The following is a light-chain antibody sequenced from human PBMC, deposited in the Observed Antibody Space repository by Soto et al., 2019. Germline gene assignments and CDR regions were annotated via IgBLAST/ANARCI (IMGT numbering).Light chain of an antibody. V-gene: IGKV3-20*01. CDR1: QSVSNNY. CDR2: GAS. CDR3: QQYGSSGT. Sequence: ESVVTQSSGTLSLSPGKRATLSCRASQSVSNNYLAWYLQKPGQAPRLLIYGASNRATGIPDRFSGSGSGTDFPLTISRLEPEDFAVYYCQQYGSSGTFGQGTKVDI. J-gene: IGKJ1*01.